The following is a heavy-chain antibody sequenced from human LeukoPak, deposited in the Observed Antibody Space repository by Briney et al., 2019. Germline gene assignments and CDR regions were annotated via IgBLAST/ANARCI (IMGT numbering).Heavy chain of an antibody. CDR1: GGSISSSSYY. D-gene: IGHD6-19*01. CDR2: IYYSGST. CDR3: AREYSSGWYAVDY. J-gene: IGHJ4*02. Sequence: PSETLSLTCTVSGGSISSSSYYWGWIRQPPGKGLEWIGSIYYSGSTYYNPSLKSRVTISVDTSKNQFSLKLSSVTAADTAVYYCAREYSSGWYAVDYWGQGTLVTVSS. V-gene: IGHV4-39*07.